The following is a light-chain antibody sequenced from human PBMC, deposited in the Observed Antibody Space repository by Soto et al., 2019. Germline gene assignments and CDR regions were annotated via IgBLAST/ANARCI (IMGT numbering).Light chain of an antibody. V-gene: IGKV4-1*01. Sequence: DIVMTQSPDSLAVSLGERATINCKSSQSVFYSSNNKNYLAWYQQKQGQPPKLLIYWSSTRESVVPDRFSGSGSGTDFTLTSSSLQAEDVAVFYCQQYFTTPRTFGPGTKVDIK. CDR1: QSVFYSSNNKNY. CDR3: QQYFTTPRT. J-gene: IGKJ3*01. CDR2: WSS.